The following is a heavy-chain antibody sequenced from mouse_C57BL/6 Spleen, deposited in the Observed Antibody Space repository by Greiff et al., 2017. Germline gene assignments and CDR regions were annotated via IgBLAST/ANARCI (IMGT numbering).Heavy chain of an antibody. CDR1: GFTFSSYA. CDR3: ARDRGNYVRDY. J-gene: IGHJ2*01. D-gene: IGHD2-1*01. Sequence: EVQGVESGGGLVKPGGSLKLSCAASGFTFSSYAMSWVRQTPEKRLEWVATISDGGSYTYYPDNVKGRFTISRDNAKNNLYLQMSHLKSEDTAMYYCARDRGNYVRDYWGQGTTLTVSS. V-gene: IGHV5-4*01. CDR2: ISDGGSYT.